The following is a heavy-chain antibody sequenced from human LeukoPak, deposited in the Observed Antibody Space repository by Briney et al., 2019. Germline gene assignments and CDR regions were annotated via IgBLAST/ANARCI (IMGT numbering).Heavy chain of an antibody. CDR1: GGSFSGYY. D-gene: IGHD6-13*01. CDR3: ARSYIAAYYYYGMDV. V-gene: IGHV4-34*01. CDR2: INHSGST. Sequence: SETLSLTCAVYGGSFSGYYWSWIRQPPGKGLEWIGEINHSGSTNYNPSLKSRVTISVDTSKHQFSLKLSSVTAADTAVYYCARSYIAAYYYYGMDVWGQGTTVTVSS. J-gene: IGHJ6*02.